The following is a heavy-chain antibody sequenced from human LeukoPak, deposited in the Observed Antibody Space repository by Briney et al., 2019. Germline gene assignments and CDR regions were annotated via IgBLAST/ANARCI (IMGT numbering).Heavy chain of an antibody. Sequence: EASVKVSCKASGGTFSSYAISWVRQAPGQGLEGMGRIIPIFGTANYAQKFQGRVTITTDESTNTAYMELSSLRSEDTAVYYCARGDYYGSGSYYENWFDPWGQGTLVTVSS. J-gene: IGHJ5*02. D-gene: IGHD3-10*01. CDR3: ARGDYYGSGSYYENWFDP. CDR1: GGTFSSYA. V-gene: IGHV1-69*05. CDR2: IIPIFGTA.